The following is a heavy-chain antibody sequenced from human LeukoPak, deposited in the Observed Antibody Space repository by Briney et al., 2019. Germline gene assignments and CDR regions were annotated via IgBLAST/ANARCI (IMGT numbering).Heavy chain of an antibody. CDR2: IYTNGGA. Sequence: SETLSLTCTVSGGSFTSGNYYWHWIRQPAGKGLEWIGRIYTNGGASYNPSLKSRVTISVDTSKNQFSLKLSSVTAADTAVYYCAREYYGSGSYYVKYFDYWGQGTLVTVSS. CDR1: GGSFTSGNYY. J-gene: IGHJ4*02. CDR3: AREYYGSGSYYVKYFDY. V-gene: IGHV4-61*02. D-gene: IGHD3-10*01.